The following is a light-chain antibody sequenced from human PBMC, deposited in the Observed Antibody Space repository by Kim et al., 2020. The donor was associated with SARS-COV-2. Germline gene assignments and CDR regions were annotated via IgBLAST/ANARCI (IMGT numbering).Light chain of an antibody. CDR1: NIVRKN. V-gene: IGLV3-9*01. Sequence: SYELTQPLSVSVALGQTATITCGGSNIVRKNVHWYQQKPGHAPVLVIYRDNNRPSGIPERFSGSNSGNTATLTINRAQAGDEADYFCQVWDSSAVVFGGG. CDR3: QVWDSSAVV. J-gene: IGLJ3*02. CDR2: RDN.